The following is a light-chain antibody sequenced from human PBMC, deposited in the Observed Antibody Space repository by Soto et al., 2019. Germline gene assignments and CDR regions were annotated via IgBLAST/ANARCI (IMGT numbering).Light chain of an antibody. CDR3: SSYTSSSPYV. J-gene: IGLJ1*01. CDR1: SSDVGGYNY. Sequence: QSALTQPASVSLSPGQSITISCTGTSSDVGGYNYVSWYQQHPGKAPKLMIYEVSNRPSGVSNRFSGSKSGNTASLTISGLQAEDEADYYCSSYTSSSPYVFGTGTKVTVL. CDR2: EVS. V-gene: IGLV2-14*01.